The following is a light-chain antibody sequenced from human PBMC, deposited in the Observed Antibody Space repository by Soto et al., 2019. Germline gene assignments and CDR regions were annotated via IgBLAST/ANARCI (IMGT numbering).Light chain of an antibody. V-gene: IGLV2-14*01. CDR1: SSDVGSYNY. CDR2: QVS. CDR3: SSYTSTNTLPYV. J-gene: IGLJ1*01. Sequence: QSVLTQPASMSGSPGQSITISCTGTSSDVGSYNYVSWYQHHPGKAPKLMIYQVSNRPSGVSNRFSGSKSGNTASLTISGLQAEDEGDYYCSSYTSTNTLPYVFGTGTKLTVL.